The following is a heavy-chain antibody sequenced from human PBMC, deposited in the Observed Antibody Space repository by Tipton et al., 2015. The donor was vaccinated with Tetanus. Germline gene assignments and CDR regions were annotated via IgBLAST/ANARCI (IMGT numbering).Heavy chain of an antibody. CDR3: ARDQARGARGWNYFDY. J-gene: IGHJ4*02. CDR2: IYNSGST. Sequence: TLSLTCTVSGGSISSGGYYWSWIRQHPGKGPEWIGDIYNSGSTYYNPSPKSRVTILVDTTKNHFSLKLKSVTAADTAVYYCARDQARGARGWNYFDYWGQGSLVTVSS. CDR1: GGSISSGGYY. D-gene: IGHD1-26*01. V-gene: IGHV4-31*03.